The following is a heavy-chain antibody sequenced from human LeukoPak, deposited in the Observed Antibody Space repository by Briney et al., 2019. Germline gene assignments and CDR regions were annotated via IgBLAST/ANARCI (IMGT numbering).Heavy chain of an antibody. CDR1: GFTFSSYA. CDR2: ISYDGSNK. V-gene: IGHV3-30-3*01. CDR3: ARAGAALDTAMVLGYYFDY. D-gene: IGHD5-18*01. Sequence: GGSLRLSCAASGFTFSSYAMHWVRQAPGKGLEWVAVISYDGSNKYYADSVKGRFTISRDNSKNTLYPQMNSLRAEDTAVYYCARAGAALDTAMVLGYYFDYWGQGTLVTVSS. J-gene: IGHJ4*02.